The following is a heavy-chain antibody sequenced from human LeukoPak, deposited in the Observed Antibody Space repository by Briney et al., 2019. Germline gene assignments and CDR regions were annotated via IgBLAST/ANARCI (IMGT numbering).Heavy chain of an antibody. Sequence: ASVKVSSKASGFAFSGYYMHWVRQAPGQGLEWMGWINPNSGGTNYAQKFQGRVTMTRDTSISTAYMELSRLRSDDTAVYYCASSRTIFGVVCWGQGTMVTVSS. J-gene: IGHJ3*01. CDR3: ASSRTIFGVVC. D-gene: IGHD3-3*01. V-gene: IGHV1-2*02. CDR2: INPNSGGT. CDR1: GFAFSGYY.